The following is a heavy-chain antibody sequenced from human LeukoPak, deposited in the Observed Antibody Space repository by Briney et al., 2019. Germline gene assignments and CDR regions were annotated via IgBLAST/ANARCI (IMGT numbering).Heavy chain of an antibody. V-gene: IGHV1-24*01. CDR1: VYTLTELS. CDR3: ASTRPIAAAGTYYYGMDV. J-gene: IGHJ6*02. CDR2: FDPEDGET. D-gene: IGHD6-13*01. Sequence: ASVKVSCKVSVYTLTELSMHWVRQARGKGLEWMGGFDPEDGETIYAQKFQGRVTMTEDTSTDTAYMELSSLRSEDTAVYYCASTRPIAAAGTYYYGMDVWGQGTTVTVSS.